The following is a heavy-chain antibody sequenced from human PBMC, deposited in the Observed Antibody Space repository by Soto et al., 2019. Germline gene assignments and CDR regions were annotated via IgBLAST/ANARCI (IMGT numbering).Heavy chain of an antibody. CDR1: GGSISRYY. V-gene: IGHV4-59*01. CDR2: IYHSGNT. CDR3: ASISSSDSVSFDY. Sequence: SETLSLTCTVSGGSISRYYWSWIRQAPGKGLEWIGYIYHSGNTNYNPSLKSRVTISVDTSKNRFSLKLSSVTAADTAVYYCASISSSDSVSFDYWGQGTLVTVSS. D-gene: IGHD6-6*01. J-gene: IGHJ4*02.